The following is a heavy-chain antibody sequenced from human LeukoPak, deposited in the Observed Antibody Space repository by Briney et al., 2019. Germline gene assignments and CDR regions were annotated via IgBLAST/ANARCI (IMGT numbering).Heavy chain of an antibody. V-gene: IGHV3-49*03. D-gene: IGHD6-19*01. Sequence: GRSLRLSCTASGFTFGDYAMSWFRQAPGEGLEWVGFIRSKAYGGTTEYAASVKGRFTISRDDSKSIAYLQMNSLKTEDTAVYYCTRDKIIAVAGTLTSWFDPWGQGTLVTVSS. CDR2: IRSKAYGGTT. CDR1: GFTFGDYA. J-gene: IGHJ5*02. CDR3: TRDKIIAVAGTLTSWFDP.